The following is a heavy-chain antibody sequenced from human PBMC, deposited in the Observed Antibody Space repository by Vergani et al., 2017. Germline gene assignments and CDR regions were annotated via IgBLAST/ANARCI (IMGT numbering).Heavy chain of an antibody. D-gene: IGHD3-9*01. J-gene: IGHJ6*02. CDR3: ARDHFDILTQPASSSYGMDV. V-gene: IGHV3-20*04. Sequence: EVQLVESGGGVVRPGGSLRLSCAASGFKFDDYGMSWVRQGPGKGLEWVSGINWKGGSTGYADSVKGRFTIFRDNAKNSLYLQMNSLRAEDTALYYCARDHFDILTQPASSSYGMDVWGQGTTVTVSS. CDR1: GFKFDDYG. CDR2: INWKGGST.